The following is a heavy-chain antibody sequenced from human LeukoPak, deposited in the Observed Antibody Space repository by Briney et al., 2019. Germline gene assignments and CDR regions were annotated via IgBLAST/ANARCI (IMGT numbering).Heavy chain of an antibody. J-gene: IGHJ4*02. D-gene: IGHD3-10*01. CDR1: GFTFISYA. Sequence: SGGSLRLSCAASGFTFISYAMSWVRQAPGKGLEWVSAISGSGGSTCYADSVKGRFTISRDNSKNTLYLQMNSLRAEDTAVYYYAKDPYYYGSGSYSPSPYYFDYWGQGTLVTVSS. V-gene: IGHV3-23*01. CDR3: AKDPYYYGSGSYSPSPYYFDY. CDR2: ISGSGGST.